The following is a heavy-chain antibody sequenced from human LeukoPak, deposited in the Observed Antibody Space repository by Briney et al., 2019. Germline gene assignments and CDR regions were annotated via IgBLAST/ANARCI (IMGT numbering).Heavy chain of an antibody. J-gene: IGHJ3*02. CDR3: ARVGPPRRDLYYPSSGDYLPVFEI. CDR1: GTTFGLSA. Sequence: SVKVSCKVSGTTFGLSAISWVRQAPGQGLQWMGGSIPIFSRADYAQRFQDRITISWDASTGTDYMELRILTFDDTAVYYCARVGPPRRDLYYPSSGDYLPVFEICGHGTMVTVSS. CDR2: SIPIFSRA. V-gene: IGHV1-69*13. D-gene: IGHD3-22*01.